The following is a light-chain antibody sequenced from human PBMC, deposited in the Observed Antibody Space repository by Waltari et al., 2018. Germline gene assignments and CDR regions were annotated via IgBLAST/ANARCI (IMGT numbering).Light chain of an antibody. J-gene: IGKJ4*01. CDR1: QVISNY. Sequence: DIQMTQSPSSLSASVGDRVTITCRASQVISNYLNWYQQKPGEAPKRLIYDASSLQSGVPSMFSGSGSGTVFTLTISSLQPEDFATYYWLQYNSAPLTFGGGTKVEIK. CDR2: DAS. CDR3: LQYNSAPLT. V-gene: IGKV1-17*01.